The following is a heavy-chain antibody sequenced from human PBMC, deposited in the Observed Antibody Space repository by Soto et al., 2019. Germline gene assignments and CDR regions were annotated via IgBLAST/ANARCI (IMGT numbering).Heavy chain of an antibody. J-gene: IGHJ4*02. CDR2: TYYSGST. D-gene: IGHD4-17*01. V-gene: IGHV4-61*01. CDR1: GGSVSSGSYY. Sequence: SETLSLTCTVSGGSVSSGSYYRSWIRQPPGKGLEWIGYTYYSGSTNYNPSLKSRVTISVDTSKNQFSLKLSSVTAADTAVYYCARYKTDYGGNSVFDYWGQGTLVTVSS. CDR3: ARYKTDYGGNSVFDY.